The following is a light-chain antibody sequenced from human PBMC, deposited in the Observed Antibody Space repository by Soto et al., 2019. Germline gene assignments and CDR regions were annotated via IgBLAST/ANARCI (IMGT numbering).Light chain of an antibody. J-gene: IGKJ4*01. V-gene: IGKV3-20*01. CDR2: GAS. CDR3: QQYRSSPLT. CDR1: QSVSRSY. Sequence: EIVLTQSPCTLSLSPGERATLSCRASQSVSRSYLAWFQQKPGQAPRLLIYGASSRATGIPDRFSASGSGADFTLTISRLEPGDCAVYYCQQYRSSPLTFGGGTKVEI.